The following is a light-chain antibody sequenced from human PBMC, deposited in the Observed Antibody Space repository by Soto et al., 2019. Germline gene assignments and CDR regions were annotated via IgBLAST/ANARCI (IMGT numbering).Light chain of an antibody. Sequence: QSVLTQPASVSGSPGQSITISCTGSSSDIGRYDYVSWYQQLPGKAPKLIIYRVINRPSGISDRFSGSKSGNSASLSISGLQPEDEASYFCGSYTSATTWVFGGGTKVTLL. V-gene: IGLV2-14*03. CDR3: GSYTSATTWV. CDR1: SSDIGRYDY. J-gene: IGLJ3*02. CDR2: RVI.